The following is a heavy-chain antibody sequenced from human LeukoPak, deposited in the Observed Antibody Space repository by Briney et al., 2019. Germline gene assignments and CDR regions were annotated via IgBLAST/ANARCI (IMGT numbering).Heavy chain of an antibody. CDR2: IWYDGSNK. CDR1: GFTFSSYG. D-gene: IGHD3-22*01. J-gene: IGHJ4*02. V-gene: IGHV3-33*01. Sequence: GRSLRLSCAASGFTFSSYGMHWVRQAPGKGLEWVAVIWYDGSNKYYADSVKGRFTISRDNSKNTLYLQTNSLRAEDTAVYYCARDSSGYFGDWGQGTLVTVSS. CDR3: ARDSSGYFGD.